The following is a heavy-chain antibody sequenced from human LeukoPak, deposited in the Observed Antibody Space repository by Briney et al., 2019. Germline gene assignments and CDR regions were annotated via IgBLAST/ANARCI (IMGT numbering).Heavy chain of an antibody. CDR3: AKYKLMTTVTTPDY. D-gene: IGHD4-17*01. J-gene: IGHJ4*02. Sequence: PGESLRLSCATSGFSFSDYAMNWIRQAPGKGLEWVSIIYSDGSTYYADSVKGRFTISRDTSKNTLFLQMNSLRAEDTAVYYCAKYKLMTTVTTPDYWGQGTLVTVSS. CDR1: GFSFSDYA. V-gene: IGHV3-53*01. CDR2: IYSDGST.